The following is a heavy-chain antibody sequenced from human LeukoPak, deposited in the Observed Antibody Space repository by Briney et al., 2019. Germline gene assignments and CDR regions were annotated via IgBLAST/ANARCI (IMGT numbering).Heavy chain of an antibody. CDR1: GFSFSSYS. CDR2: ISSGSGYI. V-gene: IGHV3-21*04. Sequence: GGSLRLSCAASGFSFSSYSMNWVRQAPGKGLEWVSSISSGSGYIYYSDSIKGRFTISRDNAKNTLYLQMNSLRAEDTAVYYCAKDSSPDYWGQGTLVTVSS. J-gene: IGHJ4*02. D-gene: IGHD6-13*01. CDR3: AKDSSPDY.